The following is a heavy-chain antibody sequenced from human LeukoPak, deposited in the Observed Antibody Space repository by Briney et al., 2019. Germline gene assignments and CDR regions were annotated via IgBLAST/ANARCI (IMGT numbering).Heavy chain of an antibody. D-gene: IGHD6-13*01. CDR1: GFTFSSYG. V-gene: IGHV3-30*18. J-gene: IGHJ4*02. CDR3: AKGVAAAGVTIDY. CDR2: ISYDGSNK. Sequence: GRSLRLSCAASGFTFSSYGMHWVRQAPGKGLEWVAVISYDGSNKYYADSVKGRFTISRDNSKNTLYLQMNSLRAEDTAVYYCAKGVAAAGVTIDYWGQGTLVTVSS.